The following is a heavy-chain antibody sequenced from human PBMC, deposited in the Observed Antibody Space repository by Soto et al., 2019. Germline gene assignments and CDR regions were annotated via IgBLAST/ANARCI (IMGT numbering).Heavy chain of an antibody. D-gene: IGHD3-22*01. CDR2: IWYDGSNK. J-gene: IGHJ6*01. Sequence: WGALLLSCASSVFTFSIYGMHWVRQAPGKGLEWVAVIWYDGSNKYYADSVKGRFTISRDNSKSTLYLQMNSLRAEDTAVYYCAREYYYDSSGSYYYYYGMDVWGQGTTVTVSS. CDR1: VFTFSIYG. V-gene: IGHV3-33*01. CDR3: AREYYYDSSGSYYYYYGMDV.